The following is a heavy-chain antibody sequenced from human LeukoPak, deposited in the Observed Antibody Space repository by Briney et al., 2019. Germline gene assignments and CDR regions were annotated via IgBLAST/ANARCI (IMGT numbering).Heavy chain of an antibody. CDR3: ARFYYGSGSGDY. D-gene: IGHD3-10*01. CDR1: GGSISSGDYY. V-gene: IGHV4-30-4*01. Sequence: PSQTLFLTCTVSGGSISSGDYYWSWIRQPPGKGLEWIGYIYYSGSTYYNPSLKSRVTISVDTSKNQFSLKLSSVTAADTAVYYCARFYYGSGSGDYWGQGTLVTVSS. CDR2: IYYSGST. J-gene: IGHJ4*02.